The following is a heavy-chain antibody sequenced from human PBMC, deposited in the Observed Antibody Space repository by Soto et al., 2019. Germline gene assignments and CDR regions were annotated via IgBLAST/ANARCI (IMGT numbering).Heavy chain of an antibody. CDR3: ARDRQGDSNLDFYYYGMDI. CDR2: IDYSGYT. D-gene: IGHD4-4*01. CDR1: GDSINNYY. J-gene: IGHJ6*02. Sequence: PSGTLSLTCTVSGDSINNYYWSWIRQPPGKGLEWIGYIDYSGYTNHNPSLESRLTISLHTSKNQFSVKLRSVTAADTAVYYCARDRQGDSNLDFYYYGMDIWGQGTTVTVSS. V-gene: IGHV4-59*01.